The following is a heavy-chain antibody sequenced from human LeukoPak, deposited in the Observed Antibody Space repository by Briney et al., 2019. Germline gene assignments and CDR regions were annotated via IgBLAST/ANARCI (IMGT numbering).Heavy chain of an antibody. Sequence: PGGSLRLSCAASGFTFSSYAMHWVRQAPGKGLEWVAVISYDGSNKYYADSVKGRFTISRDNSKNTLYLQMNSLRAEDTAVYYCARDAGSLYSYYYMDVWGKGTTVTVSS. J-gene: IGHJ6*03. D-gene: IGHD2-8*01. CDR1: GFTFSSYA. CDR2: ISYDGSNK. CDR3: ARDAGSLYSYYYMDV. V-gene: IGHV3-30*04.